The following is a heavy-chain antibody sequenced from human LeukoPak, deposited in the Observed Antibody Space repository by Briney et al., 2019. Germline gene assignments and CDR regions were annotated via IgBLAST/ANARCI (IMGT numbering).Heavy chain of an antibody. CDR2: ISYDGSNK. Sequence: PGRSLRLSCAASGFTFSSYGMHWVRQAPGKGLEWVAVISYDGSNKYYADSVKGRFTISRDNSKNTLYLQMNSLRAEDTAVYYCAKLNTAISYEVDAFDIWGQGTMVTVSS. CDR1: GFTFSSYG. V-gene: IGHV3-30*18. D-gene: IGHD5-18*01. CDR3: AKLNTAISYEVDAFDI. J-gene: IGHJ3*02.